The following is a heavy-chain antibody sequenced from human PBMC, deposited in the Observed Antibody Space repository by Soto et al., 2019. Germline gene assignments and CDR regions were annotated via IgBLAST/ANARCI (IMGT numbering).Heavy chain of an antibody. CDR1: GYSISSGSY. CDR2: IYHGGTT. V-gene: IGHV4-38-2*02. J-gene: IGHJ4*01. Sequence: SETLSLTCTVPGYSISSGSYWAWIRQPPGKGPEWIASIYHGGTTFYNPSLKSRITISVDTSNNQFSLKLTSVTAADTAVYYCARVHVMVVAGSTFDYWGHGTLVTVSS. D-gene: IGHD6-19*01. CDR3: ARVHVMVVAGSTFDY.